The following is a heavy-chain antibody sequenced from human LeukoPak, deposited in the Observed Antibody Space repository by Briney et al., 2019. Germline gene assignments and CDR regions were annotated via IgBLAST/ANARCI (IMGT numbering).Heavy chain of an antibody. J-gene: IGHJ4*02. V-gene: IGHV1-2*02. CDR1: GYTFTGYY. Sequence: ASEKVSCKASGYTFTGYYMHWVRQAPGQGLEWMGWINPNSGGTNYAQKFQGRVTMTRDTSISTAYMELSRLRSDDTAVHYCARAVARFRFDYWGQGTLVTVSS. CDR3: ARAVARFRFDY. D-gene: IGHD3-3*01. CDR2: INPNSGGT.